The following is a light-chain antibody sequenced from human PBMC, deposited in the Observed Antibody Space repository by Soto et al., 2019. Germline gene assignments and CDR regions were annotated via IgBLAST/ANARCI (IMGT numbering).Light chain of an antibody. J-gene: IGKJ1*01. CDR1: QSVSSN. CDR3: QQYNDWWT. V-gene: IGKV3D-15*01. CDR2: GAS. Sequence: ETVMTQSPGTLSVSPGESATLSCGTSQSVSSNLAWYQQKPGQAPRLLIYGASTRATGIPARFSGSGSGTEFTLTISSVQSEDSAVYYCQQYNDWWTFGQGTKVDIK.